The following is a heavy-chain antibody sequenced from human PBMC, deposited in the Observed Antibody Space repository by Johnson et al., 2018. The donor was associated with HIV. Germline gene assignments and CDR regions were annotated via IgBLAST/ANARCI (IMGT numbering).Heavy chain of an antibody. D-gene: IGHD5-18*01. J-gene: IGHJ3*02. Sequence: VQLVESGGDLIQPGGSLRLSCAASGFTVSSNFMTWVRQAPGKGLEWVSVIYRGGSTYYADSVKGRFTISRDNSKNTLYLQMNSRKAEDTAVYYCAGESSAGEYSYGIIWGQGTMVTVSS. CDR1: GFTVSSNF. V-gene: IGHV3-66*02. CDR2: IYRGGST. CDR3: AGESSAGEYSYGII.